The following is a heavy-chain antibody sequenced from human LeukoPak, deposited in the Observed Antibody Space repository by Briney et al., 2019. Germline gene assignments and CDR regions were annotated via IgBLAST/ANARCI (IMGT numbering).Heavy chain of an antibody. Sequence: PSETLSLTCTVSGGSISSYYWSWIRQPPGKGLEWIGYIYYSGSTNYNPSLKSRVTISVDTSKNQFSPKLSSVTAADTAVYYCARRSSSYGLYYFDYWGQGTLVTVSS. CDR1: GGSISSYY. D-gene: IGHD6-13*01. CDR2: IYYSGST. J-gene: IGHJ4*02. CDR3: ARRSSSYGLYYFDY. V-gene: IGHV4-59*01.